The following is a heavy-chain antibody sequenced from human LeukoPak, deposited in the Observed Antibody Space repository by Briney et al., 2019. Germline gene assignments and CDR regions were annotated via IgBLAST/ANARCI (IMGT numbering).Heavy chain of an antibody. V-gene: IGHV4-4*07. CDR1: GGSISSYY. CDR3: ARDLTVVVPAAIDNDAFDI. J-gene: IGHJ3*02. D-gene: IGHD2-2*01. Sequence: SETLSLTCTVSGGSISSYYWSWIRQPAGKGLEGIGRIYTSGSTNYNPSLKSRVTMSVDTSKSQFSLKLSSVTAADTAVYYCARDLTVVVPAAIDNDAFDIWGQGTMVTVSS. CDR2: IYTSGST.